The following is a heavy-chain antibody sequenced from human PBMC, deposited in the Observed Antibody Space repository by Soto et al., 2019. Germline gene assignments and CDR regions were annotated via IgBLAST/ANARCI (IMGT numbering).Heavy chain of an antibody. CDR3: ARNSAAGTRIFDY. Sequence: ASVKVSCKASGYTFTGYYMHWVRQAPGQGLEWMGWINPNSGGTNYAQKFQGWVTMTRDTSISTAYMELSRLRSDDTAVYYCARNSAAGTRIFDYWGQGTLVTVPQ. J-gene: IGHJ4*02. CDR2: INPNSGGT. CDR1: GYTFTGYY. D-gene: IGHD6-13*01. V-gene: IGHV1-2*04.